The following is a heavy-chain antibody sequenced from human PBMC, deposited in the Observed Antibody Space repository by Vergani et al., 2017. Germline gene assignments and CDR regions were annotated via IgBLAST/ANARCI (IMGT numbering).Heavy chain of an antibody. Sequence: EVQLVESGGGLVPPGRSLRLSCTASGFTFGDYAMSWVRQAPGKGLEWVGFIRSKAYGGTTEYAASVKGRFTISRDDSKSIAYLQMNSLKTEDTAVYYCTRDVYGDYGWDYWGQGTLVTVSS. CDR2: IRSKAYGGTT. CDR3: TRDVYGDYGWDY. CDR1: GFTFGDYA. J-gene: IGHJ4*02. D-gene: IGHD4-17*01. V-gene: IGHV3-49*04.